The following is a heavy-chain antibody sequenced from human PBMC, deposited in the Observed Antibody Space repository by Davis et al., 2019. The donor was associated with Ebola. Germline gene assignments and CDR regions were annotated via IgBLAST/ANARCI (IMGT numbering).Heavy chain of an antibody. CDR3: ARGYCGGDCSYFDL. CDR2: IYYSGST. V-gene: IGHV4-59*01. CDR1: GGSFSGYY. J-gene: IGHJ2*01. Sequence: SETLSLTCAVYGGSFSGYYWSWIRQPPGKGLEWIGYIYYSGSTNYNPSLKSRVTISVDTSKNQFSLKLSSVTAADTAVYYCARGYCGGDCSYFDLWGRGTLVTVSS. D-gene: IGHD2-21*02.